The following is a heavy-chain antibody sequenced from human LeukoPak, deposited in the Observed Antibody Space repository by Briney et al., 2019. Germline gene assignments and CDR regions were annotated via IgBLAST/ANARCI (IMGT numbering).Heavy chain of an antibody. D-gene: IGHD6-13*01. V-gene: IGHV3-7*03. Sequence: PGRSLRLSCAASGFIFSNYAIHWVRQAPGKGLELVANIKQDGSEKYYVDSVKGRFTISRDNAKNSLYLQMNSLRAEDTAVYYCARDLMGIAYRGAFYYWGQGTLVTVSS. J-gene: IGHJ4*02. CDR3: ARDLMGIAYRGAFYY. CDR2: IKQDGSEK. CDR1: GFIFSNYA.